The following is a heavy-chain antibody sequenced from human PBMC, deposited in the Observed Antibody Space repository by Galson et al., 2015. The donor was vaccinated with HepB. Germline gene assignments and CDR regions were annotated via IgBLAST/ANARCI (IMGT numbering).Heavy chain of an antibody. Sequence: SLRLSCAASGFTFSSYSMNWVRQAPGKGLEWVSSISSSSSYIYYADSVKGRFTISRDNAKNSLYLQMNSLRAEDTAVYYCARDLYDYIWGSYPSPFDYWGQGTLVTVSS. V-gene: IGHV3-21*01. J-gene: IGHJ4*02. CDR2: ISSSSSYI. D-gene: IGHD3-16*02. CDR3: ARDLYDYIWGSYPSPFDY. CDR1: GFTFSSYS.